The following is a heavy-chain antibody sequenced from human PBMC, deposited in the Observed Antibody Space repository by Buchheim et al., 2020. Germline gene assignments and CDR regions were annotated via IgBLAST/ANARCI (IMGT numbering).Heavy chain of an antibody. V-gene: IGHV3-23*01. CDR2: ISGSGDST. J-gene: IGHJ4*02. D-gene: IGHD3-22*01. CDR3: ARGRYYDTSSYHDY. CDR1: GFTYSSHV. Sequence: EVRLLESGGGLEQPGGSLRLSCAASGFTYSSHVMAWVRQAPGKGLEWVSGISGSGDSTHYADSVKGRFTISRDNSKNTQYLQMNSLRAEDTAVYYCARGRYYDTSSYHDYWGQGTL.